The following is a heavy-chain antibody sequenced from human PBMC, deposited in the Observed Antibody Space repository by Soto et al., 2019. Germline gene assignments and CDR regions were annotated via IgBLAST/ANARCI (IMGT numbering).Heavy chain of an antibody. CDR3: ATRSSGSFHFDY. Sequence: SVKVSCKASGGSFNNYAISWVRQAPGQGLEWMGGIIPVFGTPNYAQKFQGRLTIIAGEYTTTAYMELSSLRSEDTALYYFATRSSGSFHFDYWGQGTLVTVSS. V-gene: IGHV1-69*13. CDR2: IIPVFGTP. J-gene: IGHJ4*02. CDR1: GGSFNNYA. D-gene: IGHD1-26*01.